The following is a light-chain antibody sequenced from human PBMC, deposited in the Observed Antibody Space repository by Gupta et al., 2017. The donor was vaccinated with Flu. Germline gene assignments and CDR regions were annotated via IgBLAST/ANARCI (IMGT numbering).Light chain of an antibody. CDR2: RNI. CDR1: RTNIGAGYS. Sequence: ISCTGSRTNIGAGYSVHWYLQLPGAAPKVLIYRNIHRPSGVPARFSGSVSGTSASLVISGLQAEDEDDYYCQSYDTSLSGIYVFGTGTKVTVL. V-gene: IGLV1-40*01. J-gene: IGLJ1*01. CDR3: QSYDTSLSGIYV.